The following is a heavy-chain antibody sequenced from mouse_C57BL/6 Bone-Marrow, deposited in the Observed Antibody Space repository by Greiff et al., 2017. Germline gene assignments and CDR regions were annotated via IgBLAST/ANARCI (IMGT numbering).Heavy chain of an antibody. CDR2: INPNNGGT. CDR3: ARKGEYGIWYFDV. Sequence: EVQLQQSGPELVKPGASVKISCKASGYTFTDYYMNWVKQSHGKSLEWIGDINPNNGGTSYNQKFKGKATLTVDKSSSTAYMELRSLTSEDSAVYYCARKGEYGIWYFDVWGTGTTVTVSS. V-gene: IGHV1-26*01. D-gene: IGHD1-2*01. J-gene: IGHJ1*03. CDR1: GYTFTDYY.